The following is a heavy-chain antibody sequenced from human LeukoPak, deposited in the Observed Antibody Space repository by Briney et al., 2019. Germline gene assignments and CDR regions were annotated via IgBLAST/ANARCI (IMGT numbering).Heavy chain of an antibody. CDR1: GFTFSKYV. CDR2: ISGSGDST. Sequence: PGRSLRLSCAASGFTFSKYVMSWVRQAPGKGLEWVSGISGSGDSTYYADSVKGRFTISRDNSKNTLYLQMNSLRVEDTAAYYCAKVRAPSGWFNSDYWGQGTLVTVSS. CDR3: AKVRAPSGWFNSDY. V-gene: IGHV3-23*01. D-gene: IGHD6-19*01. J-gene: IGHJ4*02.